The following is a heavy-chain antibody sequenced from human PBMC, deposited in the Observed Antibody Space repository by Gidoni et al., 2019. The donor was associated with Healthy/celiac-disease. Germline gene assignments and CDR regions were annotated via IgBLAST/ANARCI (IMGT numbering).Heavy chain of an antibody. J-gene: IGHJ3*02. D-gene: IGHD2-15*01. CDR1: GFTFSSSG. CDR3: ARAPGYCSGGSCPRGAFDI. Sequence: QVQLVESGGGVVQPGGSLRLSCADSGFTFSSSGMHWQRQAPGQGLEWVAVIWYDGRNKYYADSVKGRFTISRDNSKNTLYLQMNSLRAEDTAVYYCARAPGYCSGGSCPRGAFDIWGQGTMVTVSS. V-gene: IGHV3-33*08. CDR2: IWYDGRNK.